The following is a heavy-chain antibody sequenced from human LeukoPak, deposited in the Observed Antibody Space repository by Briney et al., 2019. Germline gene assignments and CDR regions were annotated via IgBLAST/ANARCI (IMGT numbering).Heavy chain of an antibody. CDR2: IHRSRSP. Sequence: SETLSLTCTVSLDSTTSNFWSWVRQPPGKGLEWIGEIHRSRSPNYNPSLQSRVTISIDRSRNQIVLELSSVTAADTAVYYCAREILGGFNPGAYWAQGTLVTVSS. CDR3: AREILGGFNPGAY. J-gene: IGHJ4*02. V-gene: IGHV4-4*02. D-gene: IGHD1-14*01. CDR1: LDSTTSNF.